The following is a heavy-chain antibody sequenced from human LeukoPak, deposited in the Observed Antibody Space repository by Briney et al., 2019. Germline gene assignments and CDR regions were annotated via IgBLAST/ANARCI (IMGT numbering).Heavy chain of an antibody. CDR2: IYYSGST. Sequence: SQTLSLTCTVSGGSISTGGYYWSWIRQHPGKGLDWIGYIYYSGSTYYNPSLKRRVTISVATSQNQFTLKRRAVTAADTAVYYCARGRYYYDSSGYPLPFYFDYWGQGTLVTVSS. CDR1: GGSISTGGYY. CDR3: ARGRYYYDSSGYPLPFYFDY. V-gene: IGHV4-31*03. J-gene: IGHJ4*02. D-gene: IGHD3-22*01.